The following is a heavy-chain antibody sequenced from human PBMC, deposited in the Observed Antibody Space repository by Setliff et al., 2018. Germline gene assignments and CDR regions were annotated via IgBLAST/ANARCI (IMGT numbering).Heavy chain of an antibody. D-gene: IGHD2-15*01. J-gene: IGHJ5*02. CDR3: ARDLDGGNGHDL. CDR1: GFTFSRYS. Sequence: PGGSLRLYSAASGFTFSRYSMNWVRQGPGKGMEWVSYISARSSTIYYSGSVKGRFTISRDNAKNSLFLQMNGLRADDTAVYYCARDLDGGNGHDLWGRGTLVTVSS. V-gene: IGHV3-48*01. CDR2: ISARSSTI.